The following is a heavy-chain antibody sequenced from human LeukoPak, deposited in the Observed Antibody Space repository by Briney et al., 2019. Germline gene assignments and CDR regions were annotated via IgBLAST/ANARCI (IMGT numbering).Heavy chain of an antibody. CDR3: ARGATIWYGMDV. CDR1: GFXFSSHG. Sequence: PGGSLRLSCAASGFXFSSHGMHWVRQAPGKGREWVALIWYDGGKKYYADTVKGRYTISRDNSKNTLFLQMNSLRAEDTAVYYCARGATIWYGMDVWGQGTTVTVSS. D-gene: IGHD5-24*01. CDR2: IWYDGGKK. V-gene: IGHV3-33*01. J-gene: IGHJ6*02.